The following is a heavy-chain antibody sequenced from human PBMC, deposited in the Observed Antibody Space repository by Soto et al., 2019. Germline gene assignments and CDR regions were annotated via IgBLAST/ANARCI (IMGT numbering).Heavy chain of an antibody. D-gene: IGHD2-2*01. V-gene: IGHV3-23*01. J-gene: IGHJ4*02. CDR3: VKERGGRCSSTSCSLYFDY. Sequence: GGSLRLSCAPSGLTFSSYAMSWVRQAPGKGLEWVSPISGSGGSTYYAVSVEGRFTISRANSKNTLYLQMNSLRAGDTAVYYCVKERGGRCSSTSCSLYFDYWGQGTLVTVSS. CDR1: GLTFSSYA. CDR2: ISGSGGST.